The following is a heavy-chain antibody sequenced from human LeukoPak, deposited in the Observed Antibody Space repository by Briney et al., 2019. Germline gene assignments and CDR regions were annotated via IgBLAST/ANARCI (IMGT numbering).Heavy chain of an antibody. Sequence: SETLSLTCAVSGGSISSGGYSWSWIRQPPGKGLEWIGYIYHSGSTYYNPSLKSRVTISVDTSKNQFSLKLSSVTAADTAVYYCARGRVLLLWFGELLTYYFDYWGQGTLVTVSS. J-gene: IGHJ4*02. D-gene: IGHD3-10*01. CDR3: ARGRVLLLWFGELLTYYFDY. CDR2: IYHSGST. V-gene: IGHV4-30-2*01. CDR1: GGSISSGGYS.